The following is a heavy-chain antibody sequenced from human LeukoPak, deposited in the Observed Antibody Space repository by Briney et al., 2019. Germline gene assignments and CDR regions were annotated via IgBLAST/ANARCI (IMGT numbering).Heavy chain of an antibody. J-gene: IGHJ5*02. CDR3: AREGKRVRGVIISWFDP. D-gene: IGHD3-10*01. Sequence: SETLSLTCAVYGGSFSGYYWSWIRQPPGKGLEWIGEINHSGSINYNPSLKSRVTISVDTSKNQFSLKLSSVTAADTAVYYCAREGKRVRGVIISWFDPWGQGTLVTVSS. CDR1: GGSFSGYY. CDR2: INHSGSI. V-gene: IGHV4-34*01.